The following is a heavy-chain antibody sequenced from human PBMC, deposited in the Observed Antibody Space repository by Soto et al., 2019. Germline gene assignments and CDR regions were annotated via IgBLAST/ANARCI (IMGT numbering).Heavy chain of an antibody. CDR3: ARGCTDTAMIGATRYYYYYGMDV. J-gene: IGHJ6*02. Sequence: PESLSLTWAVYGGSFSGYYWSCIRQPPGKGLEWIGEINHRGSTNYNPSLKGRVTISVDTSKNQFSLKLSSVPAADPAVYYCARGCTDTAMIGATRYYYYYGMDVWGQGTTVTVS. V-gene: IGHV4-34*01. D-gene: IGHD5-18*01. CDR1: GGSFSGYY. CDR2: INHRGST.